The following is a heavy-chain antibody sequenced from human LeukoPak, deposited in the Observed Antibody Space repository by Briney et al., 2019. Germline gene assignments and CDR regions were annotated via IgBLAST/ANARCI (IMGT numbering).Heavy chain of an antibody. Sequence: PSETLSLTCTVSGGSISSHYWSWIRQPPGKGLEWIGYIYYSGSTNYNPSFKSRVTISVDTSKNQFSLKLSSVTAADTAVYYCASLVGNWNFHGDSYYFDYWGQGTLVTVSS. CDR2: IYYSGST. CDR3: ASLVGNWNFHGDSYYFDY. J-gene: IGHJ4*02. V-gene: IGHV4-59*11. D-gene: IGHD1-7*01. CDR1: GGSISSHY.